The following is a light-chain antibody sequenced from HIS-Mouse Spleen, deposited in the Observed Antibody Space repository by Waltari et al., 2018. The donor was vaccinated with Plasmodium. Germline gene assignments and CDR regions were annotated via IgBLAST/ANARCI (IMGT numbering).Light chain of an antibody. J-gene: IGLJ3*02. V-gene: IGLV3-10*01. CDR1: ALPKKY. CDR3: YSTDSSGNHRV. CDR2: EDS. Sequence: SYELTQPPSVSVSPGQTARITCSGDALPKKYAYWYQQKSRQPPVLVIYEDSKRASGIPEGVSGASSGTMATLTSSGAQVEDEADYYCYSTDSSGNHRVFGGGTKLTVL.